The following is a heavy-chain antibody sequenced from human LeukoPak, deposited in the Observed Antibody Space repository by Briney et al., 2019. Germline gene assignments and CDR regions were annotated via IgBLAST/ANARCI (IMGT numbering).Heavy chain of an antibody. V-gene: IGHV1-18*01. CDR2: ISAYNGNT. J-gene: IGHJ4*02. Sequence: ASVKVSCKASGYTFTSYGISWVRQAPGQGLEWVGWISAYNGNTNYAQKLQGRVTMTTDTSTSTAYVELRSLRSDDTAVYYCARGLDYYDSRGYYYGYWGQGTLVTVSS. D-gene: IGHD3-22*01. CDR1: GYTFTSYG. CDR3: ARGLDYYDSRGYYYGY.